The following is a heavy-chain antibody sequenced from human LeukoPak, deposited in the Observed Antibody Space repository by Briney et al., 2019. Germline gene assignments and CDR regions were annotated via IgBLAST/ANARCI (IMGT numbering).Heavy chain of an antibody. CDR2: IFYSGSA. J-gene: IGHJ4*02. V-gene: IGHV4-31*03. D-gene: IGHD3-10*01. Sequence: SQTLSLTCTVSGGSISSGDYYWNWIRQHPEKSLEWIGYIFYSGSAYYNPSLKSRVTISVDTSKNQFSLKLSSVTAADTAVYYCARGSTLIRGFDYWGQGTLVTVSS. CDR3: ARGSTLIRGFDY. CDR1: GGSISSGDYY.